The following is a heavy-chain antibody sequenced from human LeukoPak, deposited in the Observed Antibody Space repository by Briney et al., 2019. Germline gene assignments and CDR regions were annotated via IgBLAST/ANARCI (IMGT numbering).Heavy chain of an antibody. V-gene: IGHV3-33*06. J-gene: IGHJ4*02. CDR3: AKVGRTTVTNPYFDY. D-gene: IGHD4-17*01. Sequence: GGSLRLSCAASGFTFSSYGMHWVRQAPGKGLEWVAVIWYDGSNKYYADSVKGRFTISRDNSKNTLYLQMNSLRAEDTAVYYCAKVGRTTVTNPYFDYWGQGTLVTVSS. CDR1: GFTFSSYG. CDR2: IWYDGSNK.